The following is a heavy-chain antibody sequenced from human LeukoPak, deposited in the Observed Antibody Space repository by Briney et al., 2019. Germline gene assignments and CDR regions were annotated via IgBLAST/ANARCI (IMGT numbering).Heavy chain of an antibody. V-gene: IGHV3-30*02. CDR2: IRYDGSNK. D-gene: IGHD1-26*01. J-gene: IGHJ4*02. CDR3: AKARGSYSQFDY. CDR1: VFTFSSYG. Sequence: GGSLRLSCVASVFTFSSYGMHWVRQAAGKGLEWVAFIRYDGSNKYYADSVKGRFTISRDSSKNTLYLQMNSLRAEDTAIYYCAKARGSYSQFDYWGQGTLVTVSS.